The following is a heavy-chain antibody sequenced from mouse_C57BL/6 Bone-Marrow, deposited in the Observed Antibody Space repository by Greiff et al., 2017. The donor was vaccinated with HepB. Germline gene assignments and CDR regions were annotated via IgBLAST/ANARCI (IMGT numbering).Heavy chain of an antibody. V-gene: IGHV5-15*01. J-gene: IGHJ1*03. CDR1: GFTFSDYG. CDR2: ISNLAYSI. CDR3: ARPIDYGSSSWYFDV. Sequence: EVHLVESGGGLVQPGGSLKLSCAASGFTFSDYGMAWVRQAPRKGPEWVAFISNLAYSIYYADTVTGRFTISRENAKNTLYLEMSSLRSEDTAMYYCARPIDYGSSSWYFDVWGTGTTVTVSS. D-gene: IGHD1-1*01.